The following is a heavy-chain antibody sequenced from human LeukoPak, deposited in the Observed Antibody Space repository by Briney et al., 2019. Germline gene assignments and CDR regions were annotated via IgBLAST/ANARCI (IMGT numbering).Heavy chain of an antibody. V-gene: IGHV4-4*09. D-gene: IGHD3-16*02. CDR2: IYTSGST. J-gene: IGHJ4*02. Sequence: KPSETLSLTCTVSGGSISSYYWSWIRQPPGKGLEWIGYIYTSGSTNYNPSLKSRVTISVDTSKNQFSLQLSSVTAADTAVYYCARFVMWSLYFKFWPQETLATV. CDR3: ARFVMWSLYFKF. CDR1: GGSISSYY.